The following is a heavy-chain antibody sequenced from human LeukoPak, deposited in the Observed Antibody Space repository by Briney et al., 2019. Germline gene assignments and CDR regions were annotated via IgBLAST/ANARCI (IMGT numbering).Heavy chain of an antibody. Sequence: GASLRLSCAASGFTFSSYAMSWVRQAPGKGLGWVSAISGSGGSTYYADSVKGRFTISRDNSKDTLYLQMNRLRAEDTGVYYCAKESMIVVVMNWFDPWGQGTLVTVSS. J-gene: IGHJ5*02. D-gene: IGHD3-22*01. CDR1: GFTFSSYA. V-gene: IGHV3-23*01. CDR2: ISGSGGST. CDR3: AKESMIVVVMNWFDP.